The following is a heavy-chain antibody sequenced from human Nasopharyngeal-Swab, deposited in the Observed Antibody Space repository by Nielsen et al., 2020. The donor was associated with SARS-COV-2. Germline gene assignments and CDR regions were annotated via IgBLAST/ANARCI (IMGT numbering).Heavy chain of an antibody. CDR1: GGSISSYY. CDR2: VYYTGRA. J-gene: IGHJ4*02. V-gene: IGHV4-59*01. Sequence: SETLSLTCTVSGGSISSYYWTWIRQPPGKGLEWMGYVYYTGRASYNPSLKSRVTMSVDTSTNHFSLRLTSVTAADTAVYYCARGRRGYYDSSGEDFDYWGQGALVNVSS. D-gene: IGHD3-22*01. CDR3: ARGRRGYYDSSGEDFDY.